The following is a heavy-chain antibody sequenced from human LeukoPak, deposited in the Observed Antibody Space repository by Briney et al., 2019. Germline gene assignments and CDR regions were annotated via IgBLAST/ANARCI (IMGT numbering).Heavy chain of an antibody. Sequence: PSETLSLTCTVSGGSISSYYWSWIRQPPGKGLEWIGYIYYSGSTNYNPPLKSRVTISVDTSKNQFSLKLSSVTTADTAVYYCARTAVGAVDYWGQGTLVTVSS. D-gene: IGHD1-26*01. CDR2: IYYSGST. CDR3: ARTAVGAVDY. J-gene: IGHJ4*02. V-gene: IGHV4-59*01. CDR1: GGSISSYY.